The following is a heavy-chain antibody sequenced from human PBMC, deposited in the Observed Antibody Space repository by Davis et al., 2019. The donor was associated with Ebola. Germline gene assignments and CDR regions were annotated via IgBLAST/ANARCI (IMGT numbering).Heavy chain of an antibody. CDR1: GFTFSSYA. CDR2: VTSSGGST. V-gene: IGHV3-23*01. D-gene: IGHD6-19*01. Sequence: GGSLRLSCAASGFTFSSYAMTWARQVPGKGLEWVSAVTSSGGSTYYADSVKGRFTISRDNSKNTLFLQLNSLGVEDTAVYYCAKGGSGWPSDYSYGMGVWGKGTTVTVSS. CDR3: AKGGSGWPSDYSYGMGV. J-gene: IGHJ6*04.